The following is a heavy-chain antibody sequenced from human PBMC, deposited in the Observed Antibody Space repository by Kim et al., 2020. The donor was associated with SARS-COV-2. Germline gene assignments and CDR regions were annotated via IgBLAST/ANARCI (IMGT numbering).Heavy chain of an antibody. D-gene: IGHD3-10*01. CDR2: IGTAGDT. J-gene: IGHJ5*02. CDR1: GFTFSSYD. CDR3: ARGNMVRGARKRENWFDP. V-gene: IGHV3-13*04. Sequence: GGSLRLSCAASGFTFSSYDMHWVRQATGKGLEWVSAIGTAGDTYYPGSVKGRFTISRENAKNSLYLQMNSLRAGDTAVYYCARGNMVRGARKRENWFDPWGQGTLVTVSS.